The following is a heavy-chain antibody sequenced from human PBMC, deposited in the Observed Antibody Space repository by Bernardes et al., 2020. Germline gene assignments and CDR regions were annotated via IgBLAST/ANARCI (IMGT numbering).Heavy chain of an antibody. CDR3: AKDGSGWYGTGY. Sequence: GGSRRLSVATSEFTFSTYAMTWVLQAPGKGLEWVSAISGSGGSTYYADSVKGRFTISRDNSKNTLYLQMNSLRAEDTAVYYCAKDGSGWYGTGYWGQGTLVTVSS. J-gene: IGHJ4*02. CDR2: ISGSGGST. D-gene: IGHD6-19*01. V-gene: IGHV3-23*01. CDR1: EFTFSTYA.